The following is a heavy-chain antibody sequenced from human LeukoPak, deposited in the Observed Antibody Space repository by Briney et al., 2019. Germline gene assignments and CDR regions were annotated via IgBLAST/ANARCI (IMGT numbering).Heavy chain of an antibody. CDR1: GGSISNYY. CDR3: ARVDTSGGHYFDD. D-gene: IGHD6-19*01. V-gene: IGHV4-4*07. J-gene: IGHJ4*02. Sequence: SETLSLTCTVSGGSISNYYWSWIRQPAGKGLEWIGHIYTSASTSYNPSLKSRVTMSLDTSKNQFSLELNSVTAADTAAYYCARVDTSGGHYFDDWGQGTLVTVSS. CDR2: IYTSAST.